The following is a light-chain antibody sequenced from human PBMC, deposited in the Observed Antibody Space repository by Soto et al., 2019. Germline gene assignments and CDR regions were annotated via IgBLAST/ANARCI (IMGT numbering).Light chain of an antibody. Sequence: AMTQSPSTLSVAPRATPTLSCRASESSCFDLAWYKPNPGQAPSLLISDASTRSTGIPARFSGSGSGTEFTLTITSLQPEDFAVYYCHQYSNWSCTFGGGTKVEIK. CDR3: HQYSNWSCT. CDR1: ESSCFD. V-gene: IGKV3-15*01. J-gene: IGKJ4*01. CDR2: DAS.